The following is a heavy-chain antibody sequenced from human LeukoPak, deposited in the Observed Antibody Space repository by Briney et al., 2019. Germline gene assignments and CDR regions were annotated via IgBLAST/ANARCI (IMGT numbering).Heavy chain of an antibody. CDR1: GGSIISYY. Sequence: SETLSLTCTVSGGSIISYYWSWIRQPAGEGLEWIGRIHSSGTTNYNPSLKSRVTMSVDTSKNQFSLKVSSVTAADTAVYYCARGGGFKAAATFDXXXXGILVTVPS. D-gene: IGHD2-15*01. J-gene: IGHJ4*02. CDR3: ARGGGFKAAATFDX. CDR2: IHSSGTT. V-gene: IGHV4-4*07.